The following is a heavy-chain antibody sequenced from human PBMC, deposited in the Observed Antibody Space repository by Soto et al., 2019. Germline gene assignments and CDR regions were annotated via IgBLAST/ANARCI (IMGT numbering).Heavy chain of an antibody. CDR3: ARDLGTGYYDSSGYQDYYGMDV. D-gene: IGHD3-22*01. Sequence: PGGSLRLSCAASGFTFDDYAMHWVRQAPGKGLEWVSSISSSSSYIYYADSVKGRFTISRDNAKNSLYLQMNSLRAEDTAVYYCARDLGTGYYDSSGYQDYYGMDVWGQGTTVTVSS. J-gene: IGHJ6*02. V-gene: IGHV3-21*01. CDR1: GFTFDDYA. CDR2: ISSSSSYI.